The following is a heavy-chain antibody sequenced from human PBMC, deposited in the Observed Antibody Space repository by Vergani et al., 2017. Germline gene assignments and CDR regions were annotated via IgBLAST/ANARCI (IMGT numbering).Heavy chain of an antibody. CDR2: IRNKGFDGAT. J-gene: IGHJ3*02. CDR3: TRRYCTITDCYEGGFDI. CDR1: GFTFGDYS. V-gene: IGHV3-49*03. D-gene: IGHD2-2*01. Sequence: DVHLAESGGGFFQPGGSLRLSCTGSGFTFGDYSVTWLRQAPGKGLEWLGYIRNKGFDGATQYAPSLKGRFTISRDDSKSIAYLQMNFLKVEDTAVYYCTRRYCTITDCYEGGFDIWGQGKTVTVSS.